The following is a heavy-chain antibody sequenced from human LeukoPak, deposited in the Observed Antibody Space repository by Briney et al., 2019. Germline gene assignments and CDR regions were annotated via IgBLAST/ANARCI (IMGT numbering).Heavy chain of an antibody. V-gene: IGHV3-23*01. CDR2: MTGSGGSS. Sequence: PGGSLRLSCEASGLAFRNFAMSWVRQAPGKGLEWVSGMTGSGGSSYYADSVKGRFTISRDNAKNALYLQMNSLRADDTALYYCAKDYSNLDYWGQGTLVTVSS. D-gene: IGHD2-15*01. CDR3: AKDYSNLDY. CDR1: GLAFRNFA. J-gene: IGHJ4*02.